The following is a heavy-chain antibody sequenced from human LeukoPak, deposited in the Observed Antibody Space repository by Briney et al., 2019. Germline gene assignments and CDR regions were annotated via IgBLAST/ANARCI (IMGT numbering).Heavy chain of an antibody. V-gene: IGHV4-59*01. CDR3: ARGTGTATAYGDAFDI. Sequence: SETLPLTCTVSGGSISSYYWSWIRQPPGKGLEWIGYIYYSGSTNYNPSLKSRVTISVDTSKNQFSLKLSSVTAADTAVYYCARGTGTATAYGDAFDIWGQGTMVTVSS. D-gene: IGHD6-13*01. CDR2: IYYSGST. CDR1: GGSISSYY. J-gene: IGHJ3*02.